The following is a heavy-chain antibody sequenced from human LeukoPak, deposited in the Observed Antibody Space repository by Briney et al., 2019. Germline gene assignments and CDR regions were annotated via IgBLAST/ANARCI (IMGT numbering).Heavy chain of an antibody. CDR3: AKQLGYCSDGSCYFPY. V-gene: IGHV3-74*01. D-gene: IGHD2-15*01. J-gene: IGHJ4*02. CDR2: INTDGSTT. Sequence: PGGSLRLSCTVSGFTFSSYWMHWVRQAPGMGLVWVSRINTDGSTTSYADSVKGRFTISRDNAKNTLYLQVNSLRAEDTAVYYCAKQLGYCSDGSCYFPYWGQGTLVTVSS. CDR1: GFTFSSYW.